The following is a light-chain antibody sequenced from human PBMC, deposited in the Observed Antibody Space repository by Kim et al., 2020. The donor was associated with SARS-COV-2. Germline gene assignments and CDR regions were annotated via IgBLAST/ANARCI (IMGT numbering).Light chain of an antibody. Sequence: RATINCKSSQSVLYSSNKQNYVAWYQQKPGQPPKLLIYWASTREYGVPDRFSGSGSGTDFTLTISSLQAEDVAVYYCQQYYSTPYTFGQGTKLEI. CDR1: QSVLYSSNKQNY. CDR2: WAS. CDR3: QQYYSTPYT. V-gene: IGKV4-1*01. J-gene: IGKJ2*01.